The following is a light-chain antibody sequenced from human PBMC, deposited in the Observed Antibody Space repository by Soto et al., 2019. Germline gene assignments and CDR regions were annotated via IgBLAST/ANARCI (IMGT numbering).Light chain of an antibody. V-gene: IGLV2-14*01. J-gene: IGLJ2*01. Sequence: QSALTQPASVSGSPGQSITISCTGTSSDIGRYKYVSWYQRHPGKAPKLMVYEIINRPSGVSNRFSGSKSGSTASLIISGLQAEDEADYYCSSYTSTTTPVFGGGTKVIVL. CDR3: SSYTSTTTPV. CDR1: SSDIGRYKY. CDR2: EII.